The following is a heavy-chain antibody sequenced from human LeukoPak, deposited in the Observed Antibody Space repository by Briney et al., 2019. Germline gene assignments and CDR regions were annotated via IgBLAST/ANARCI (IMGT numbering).Heavy chain of an antibody. D-gene: IGHD5-18*01. Sequence: PGGSVRLSCAASGFTFSSYAMSWVRQAPGKGLEWVSAISGSGGSSYYADSVEGRFTISRDNSKNTLYLQMNGLRAEDTAVYYCAKVGYSYALSPTFDYWGQGTLVAVSS. CDR3: AKVGYSYALSPTFDY. V-gene: IGHV3-23*01. CDR1: GFTFSSYA. CDR2: ISGSGGSS. J-gene: IGHJ4*02.